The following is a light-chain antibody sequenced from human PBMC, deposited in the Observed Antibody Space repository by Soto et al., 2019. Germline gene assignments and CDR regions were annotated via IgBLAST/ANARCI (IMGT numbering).Light chain of an antibody. CDR2: GNS. CDR1: SSNIGAGYD. CDR3: QSYDSSLSGYVV. V-gene: IGLV1-40*01. J-gene: IGLJ2*01. Sequence: QSVLTQPPSVSGAPGQRVTISFTGSSSNIGAGYDVHWYQQLPGTAPKLLIYGNSNRPSGVPDRCSGSKSGTSASLAITGLQAEDEADYYCQSYDSSLSGYVVFGGGTKLTVL.